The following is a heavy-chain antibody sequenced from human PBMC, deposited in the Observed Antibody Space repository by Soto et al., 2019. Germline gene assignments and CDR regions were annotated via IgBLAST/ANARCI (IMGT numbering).Heavy chain of an antibody. CDR3: AKDRTMIVVGPFDY. J-gene: IGHJ4*02. CDR1: GFTFSSYG. CDR2: ISYDGSNK. V-gene: IGHV3-30*18. D-gene: IGHD3-22*01. Sequence: PGGSLRLSCAASGFTFSSYGRHWVRQAPGKGLEWVAVISYDGSNKYYADSVKGRFTISRDNSKNTLYLQMNSLRAEDTAVYYCAKDRTMIVVGPFDYWGQGTLVTVSS.